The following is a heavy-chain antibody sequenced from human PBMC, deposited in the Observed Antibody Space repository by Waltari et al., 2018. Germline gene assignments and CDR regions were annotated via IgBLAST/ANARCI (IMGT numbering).Heavy chain of an antibody. CDR2: IYHSGRT. CDR3: ARDVPVASHDY. Sequence: QVQLQESGPGLVKPSETLSLTCTVSGYSISSGDYWGWIRQPPGKGLEWIGSIYHSGRTCSNPSLKSRVTISVDTTKNQFSLKLSSVTAADTAVYYCARDVPVASHDYWGQGTLVTVSS. CDR1: GYSISSGDY. V-gene: IGHV4-38-2*02. J-gene: IGHJ4*02.